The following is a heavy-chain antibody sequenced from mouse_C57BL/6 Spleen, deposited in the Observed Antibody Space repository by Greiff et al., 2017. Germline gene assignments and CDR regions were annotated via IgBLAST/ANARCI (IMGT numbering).Heavy chain of an antibody. CDR2: IYPGDGDT. Sequence: VQLQQSGPELVKPGASVKISCKASGYAFSSSWMNWVKQRPGKGLEWIGRIYPGDGDTNYNGKFKGKATLTADKSSSTAYMQLSSLTSEDSAVYFCARTAMDYGGQGTSVTVSS. CDR1: GYAFSSSW. V-gene: IGHV1-82*01. J-gene: IGHJ4*01. CDR3: ARTAMDY.